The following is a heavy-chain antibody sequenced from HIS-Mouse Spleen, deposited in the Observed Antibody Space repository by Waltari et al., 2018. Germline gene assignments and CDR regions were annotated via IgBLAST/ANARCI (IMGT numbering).Heavy chain of an antibody. Sequence: QLQLQESGPGLVKPSETLSLTCTVSGGSISSSSYYWGWIRQPPGKGLEWIGSIYYSGSTYYNPSLKSRVTISVDTSKNQFSRKLSSVTAADTAVYYCARDRELYFDYWGQGTLVTVSS. CDR3: ARDRELYFDY. D-gene: IGHD1-26*01. J-gene: IGHJ4*02. V-gene: IGHV4-39*07. CDR1: GGSISSSSYY. CDR2: IYYSGST.